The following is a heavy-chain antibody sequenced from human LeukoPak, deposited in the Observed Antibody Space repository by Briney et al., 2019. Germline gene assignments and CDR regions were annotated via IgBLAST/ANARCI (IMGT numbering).Heavy chain of an antibody. D-gene: IGHD3-22*01. CDR3: ARDSIPWYYYDRSGSNWFDP. V-gene: IGHV3-30-3*01. Sequence: GGSLRLSCAASGFTFSSCAIHWVRQAPGKGLEWVAVITYDGGYKYYADSVKGRFTISRDNSKNTLFLQMNSLREEDTAVYYCARDSIPWYYYDRSGSNWFDPWGQGTLVAVS. CDR1: GFTFSSCA. J-gene: IGHJ5*02. CDR2: ITYDGGYK.